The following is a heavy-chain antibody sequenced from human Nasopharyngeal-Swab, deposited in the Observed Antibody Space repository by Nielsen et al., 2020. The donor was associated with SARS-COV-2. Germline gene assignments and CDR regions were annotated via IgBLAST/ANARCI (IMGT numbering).Heavy chain of an antibody. J-gene: IGHJ4*02. CDR1: GDSVSSNSAA. Sequence: SETLSLTCAISGDSVSSNSAAWNWIRQSPSRGLEWLGRTYYRSKWYNDYAVSVKSRITTNPDTSKNQFSLQLNSVTPEDTAVYYCAKAGYYYDSSGYCIDYWGQGTLVTVSS. CDR3: AKAGYYYDSSGYCIDY. D-gene: IGHD3-22*01. CDR2: TYYRSKWYN. V-gene: IGHV6-1*01.